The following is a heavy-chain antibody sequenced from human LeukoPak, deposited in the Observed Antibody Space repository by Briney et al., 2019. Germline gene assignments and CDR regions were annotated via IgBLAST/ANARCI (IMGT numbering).Heavy chain of an antibody. D-gene: IGHD5-12*01. Sequence: GGSLRLSCAASGFTFSSYSMNWVRQAPGKGLEWVSSISSSSSYIYYADSVKGRFTISRDNAKNSLYLQMNSLRAEDTAVHYCARGSIVDIVATIGEAIDYWGQGTLVTVSS. CDR3: ARGSIVDIVATIGEAIDY. CDR2: ISSSSSYI. CDR1: GFTFSSYS. V-gene: IGHV3-21*01. J-gene: IGHJ4*02.